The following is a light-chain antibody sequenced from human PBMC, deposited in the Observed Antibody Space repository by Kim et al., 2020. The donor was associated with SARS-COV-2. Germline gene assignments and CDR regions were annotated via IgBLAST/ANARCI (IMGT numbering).Light chain of an antibody. Sequence: VTPKTKVTITCRASQSIGSSLHSYQQKPDQSPKLLSKYASQSISGGPSRFSGSGSGIDFTLTINSLEAEDAAAYYCHHTNCFPLAFGGGTKVDIK. CDR3: HHTNCFPLA. CDR1: QSIGSS. CDR2: YAS. V-gene: IGKV6D-21*02. J-gene: IGKJ4*01.